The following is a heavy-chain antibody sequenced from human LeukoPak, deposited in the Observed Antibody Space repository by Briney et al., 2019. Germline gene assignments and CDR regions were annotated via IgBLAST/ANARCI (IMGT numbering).Heavy chain of an antibody. J-gene: IGHJ4*02. V-gene: IGHV1-3*01. CDR1: GYTFTSYA. CDR3: ARDVVTGTNYSFYY. Sequence: ASVKVSCKASGYTFTSYAMHWVRQDPGQRLEWMAWINGGNGNTKYSQKLQGRVTITRVTSASTVYMELSSLRSEDTAVYYCARDVVTGTNYSFYYWGQGNLVTVSS. CDR2: INGGNGNT. D-gene: IGHD1/OR15-1a*01.